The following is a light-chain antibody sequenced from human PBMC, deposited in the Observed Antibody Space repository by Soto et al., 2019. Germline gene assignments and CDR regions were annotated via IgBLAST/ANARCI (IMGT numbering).Light chain of an antibody. CDR3: QQYDNHPIT. V-gene: IGKV1-33*01. CDR1: QDISNY. Sequence: DIQMTQSPSSLSASVGDRVTITCQASQDISNYLNWYQQKPGKAPKLLIYDASNLETGVPSRFSGSESGTDFTFTISSLQPEDIATYYCQQYDNHPITFGQGTRLEIK. J-gene: IGKJ5*01. CDR2: DAS.